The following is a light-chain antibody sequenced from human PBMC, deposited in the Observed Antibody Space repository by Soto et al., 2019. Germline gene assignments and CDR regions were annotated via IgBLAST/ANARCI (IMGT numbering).Light chain of an antibody. CDR3: QQYSSSPIT. V-gene: IGKV3-20*01. CDR2: GAS. Sequence: EIVLTQSPGTLSLSPGERATLSCRASQSFSSIYLAWYQQKPGQAPRLLIYGASSRATGIPDRFSGGGSGTDFSLTTSRLDPEDFAVYYCQQYSSSPITFGQGTRLEIK. CDR1: QSFSSIY. J-gene: IGKJ5*01.